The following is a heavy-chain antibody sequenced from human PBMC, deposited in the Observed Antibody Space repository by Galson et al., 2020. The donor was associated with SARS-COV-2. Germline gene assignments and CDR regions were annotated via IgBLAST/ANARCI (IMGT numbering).Heavy chain of an antibody. D-gene: IGHD4-17*01. CDR3: ARDYGDQYFDY. Sequence: GESLKISCAASGFTVSSNYMSWVRQAPGKGLELVSVIYSGGSTYYADSVKGRFTISRDNSKNTLYLQMNSLRAEDTAVYYCARDYGDQYFDYWGQGTLVTVSS. CDR2: IYSGGST. V-gene: IGHV3-66*01. CDR1: GFTVSSNY. J-gene: IGHJ4*02.